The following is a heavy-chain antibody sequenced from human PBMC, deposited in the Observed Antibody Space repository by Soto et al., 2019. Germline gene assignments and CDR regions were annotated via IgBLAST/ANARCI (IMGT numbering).Heavy chain of an antibody. Sequence: GGSLRLSCAASGFTFSSYAMSWVRQAPGKGLEWVSAISGSGGSTYYADSVKGRFTISRDNSKNTLYLQMNSLRAEDTAVYYCAKEGIFLEWFQSHMDVWGKGTTVTVAS. CDR2: ISGSGGST. J-gene: IGHJ6*03. V-gene: IGHV3-23*01. CDR3: AKEGIFLEWFQSHMDV. CDR1: GFTFSSYA. D-gene: IGHD3-3*01.